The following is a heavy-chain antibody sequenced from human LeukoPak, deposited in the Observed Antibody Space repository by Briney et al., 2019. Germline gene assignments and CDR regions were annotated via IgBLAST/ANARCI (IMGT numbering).Heavy chain of an antibody. CDR1: GGSISSSCYY. V-gene: IGHV4-39*01. CDR2: IYYSGST. Sequence: SETLSLTCTVSGGSISSSCYYWGWIRQPPGKGLEWIGSIYYSGSTYYNPSLKSRVTISVDTSKNQFSLKLSSVTAADTAVYYCARHASYSSSWSAFFDYWGQGTLVTVSS. CDR3: ARHASYSSSWSAFFDY. J-gene: IGHJ4*02. D-gene: IGHD6-13*01.